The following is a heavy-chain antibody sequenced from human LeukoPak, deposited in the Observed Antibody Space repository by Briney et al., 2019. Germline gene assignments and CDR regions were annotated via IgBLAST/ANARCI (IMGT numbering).Heavy chain of an antibody. V-gene: IGHV3-23*01. J-gene: IGHJ1*01. D-gene: IGHD4-17*01. CDR3: AKEIYGDSTGGRFHH. CDR1: GFTFSSYA. CDR2: ISGSGGST. Sequence: GGSLRLSCAASGFTFSSYAMSWVRQTPGKGLEWVSVISGSGGSTYYADFVKGRFTISRDNSKNTLYLQMNSLRAEDTAVYYCAKEIYGDSTGGRFHHWGQGTLVTVSS.